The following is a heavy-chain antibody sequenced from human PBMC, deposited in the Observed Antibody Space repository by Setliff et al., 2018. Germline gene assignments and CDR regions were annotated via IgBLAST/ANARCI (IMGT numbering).Heavy chain of an antibody. D-gene: IGHD6-19*01. Sequence: ASVKVSCKASGYTFTSYGISWVRQAPGQGLEWMGWISAYNGNTNYAQKLQGRVTMTTDTSTSTAYMELRSLRSDETAVYYCARDKVERTYSSGWSWEYYFDYWGQGTLVTVSS. CDR3: ARDKVERTYSSGWSWEYYFDY. CDR1: GYTFTSYG. CDR2: ISAYNGNT. J-gene: IGHJ4*02. V-gene: IGHV1-18*01.